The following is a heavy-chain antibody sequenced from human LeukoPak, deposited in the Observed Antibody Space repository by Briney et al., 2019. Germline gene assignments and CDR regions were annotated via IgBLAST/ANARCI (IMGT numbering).Heavy chain of an antibody. CDR2: IKQDGSEK. V-gene: IGHV3-7*01. J-gene: IGHJ4*02. CDR3: ARGTGYSSSWYNY. CDR1: GFTFSSYW. Sequence: EGSLRLSCAASGFTFSSYWMSWVRQAPGKGLEWVANIKQDGSEKYYVDSVKGRFTISRDNAKNSLYLQMNSLRAEDTAVYYCARGTGYSSSWYNYWGQGTLVTVSS. D-gene: IGHD6-13*01.